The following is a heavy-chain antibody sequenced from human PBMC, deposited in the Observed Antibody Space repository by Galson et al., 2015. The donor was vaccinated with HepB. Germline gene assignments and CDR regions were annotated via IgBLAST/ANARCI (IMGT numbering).Heavy chain of an antibody. V-gene: IGHV4-34*01. CDR3: ARGVTVGTNFWTGSYTAYYFDY. CDR2: INYSGST. Sequence: SETLSLTCAVYGGSFSGYYWNWIRQPPGKGLEWIGEINYSGSTKYNPSLRSRVTISLDTSKNQFSLKVNSVTAADTAVYYCARGVTVGTNFWTGSYTAYYFDYWGQGALVTVSS. D-gene: IGHD3/OR15-3a*01. CDR1: GGSFSGYY. J-gene: IGHJ4*02.